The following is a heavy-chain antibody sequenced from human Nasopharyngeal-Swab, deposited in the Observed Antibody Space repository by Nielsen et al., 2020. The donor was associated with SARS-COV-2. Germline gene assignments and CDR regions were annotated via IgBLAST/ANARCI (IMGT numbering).Heavy chain of an antibody. J-gene: IGHJ4*02. CDR3: ARDMGESSGWPDPFDY. CDR1: GGSISSGGYS. CDR2: IYHSGST. D-gene: IGHD6-19*01. Sequence: LRLSCAVSGGSISSGGYSWSWIRQPPGKGLEWIGYIYHSGSTYYNPSLKSRVTISVDRSKNQFSLKLSSVTAADTAVYYCARDMGESSGWPDPFDYWGQGTLVTVSS. V-gene: IGHV4-30-2*01.